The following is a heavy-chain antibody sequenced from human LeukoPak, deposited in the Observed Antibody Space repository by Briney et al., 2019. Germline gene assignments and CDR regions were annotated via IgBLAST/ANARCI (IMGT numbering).Heavy chain of an antibody. CDR2: ISGSGGST. D-gene: IGHD4-17*01. CDR3: AHTVTNNYYYYMDV. Sequence: PGGSLRLSCAASGFTFSSYGMSWVRQAPGKGLEWVSAISGSGGSTYYADSVKGRFTISRDNSKNTLYLQMNSLRAEDTAVYYCAHTVTNNYYYYMDVWGKGTTVTISS. V-gene: IGHV3-23*01. CDR1: GFTFSSYG. J-gene: IGHJ6*03.